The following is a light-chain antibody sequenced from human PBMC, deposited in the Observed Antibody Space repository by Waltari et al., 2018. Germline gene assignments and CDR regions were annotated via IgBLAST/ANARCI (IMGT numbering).Light chain of an antibody. CDR2: DVS. J-gene: IGLJ3*02. Sequence: QSALTQPASVSGSPGQWITISCTGSNSDVGTYNYVSWYQQHPGKDPKLMIYDVSKRPSGVSDRFSGSKSGNTASLTISGLQAEDEADYYCSSYTSSSTLVFGGGTKVTVL. CDR3: SSYTSSSTLV. V-gene: IGLV2-14*01. CDR1: NSDVGTYNY.